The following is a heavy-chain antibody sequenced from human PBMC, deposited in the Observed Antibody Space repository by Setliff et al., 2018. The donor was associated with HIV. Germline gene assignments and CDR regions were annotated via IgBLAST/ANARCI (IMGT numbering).Heavy chain of an antibody. CDR3: AKNDDILTGFAN. CDR2: ISGSGGTT. CDR1: GFTFSIYA. V-gene: IGHV3-23*01. J-gene: IGHJ4*02. D-gene: IGHD3-9*01. Sequence: GGSLRLSCAASGFTFSIYAMSWVRQAPGKGLEWVSGISGSGGTTNYAGSVKGRSTISRDVSNNTLYFQMNSLRAEDTAIYFCAKNDDILTGFANWGQGTLVTVS.